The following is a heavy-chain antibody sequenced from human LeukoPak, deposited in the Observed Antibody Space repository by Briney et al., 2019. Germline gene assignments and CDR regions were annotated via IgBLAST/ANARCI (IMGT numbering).Heavy chain of an antibody. CDR3: ARGAWTFYY. V-gene: IGHV3-7*01. Sequence: GGSLRLSCVASGFTFSSYWMSWVRQAPGKGLEWVANIKQDGSEKYYVDSVKGRFTISRDNAKNSLYLQMNSLRAEDTAVYYCARGAWTFYYWGQGTLVSVSS. CDR1: GFTFSSYW. CDR2: IKQDGSEK. J-gene: IGHJ4*02. D-gene: IGHD3/OR15-3a*01.